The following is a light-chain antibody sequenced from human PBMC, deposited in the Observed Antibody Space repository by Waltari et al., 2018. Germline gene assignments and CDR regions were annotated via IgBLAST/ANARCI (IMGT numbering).Light chain of an antibody. CDR2: NDN. V-gene: IGLV3-21*02. J-gene: IGLJ3*02. CDR3: QVWDSTSDPWV. Sequence: SYVLTQPPSVSVAPGQTAKITCGGINIGTKSVHWYQQKPGQAPVLVVYNDNDRPSGIPERFSGSNSGNTATLTVSTVEAGDEAGYFCQVWDSTSDPWVFGGGTKLTVL. CDR1: NIGTKS.